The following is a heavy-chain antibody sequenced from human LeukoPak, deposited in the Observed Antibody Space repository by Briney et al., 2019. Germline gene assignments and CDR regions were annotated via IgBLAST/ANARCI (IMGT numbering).Heavy chain of an antibody. CDR2: ISANNGNT. CDR1: LQLWHLW. Sequence: ASVKVLLQGFWLQLWHLWYQLGATAPGQGLEWMGWISANNGNTNYAQNLQGRVTMTTDTSTSTAYMELRSLRSDDTAVYYCARVGVVVPAAWFDPWGQGTLVTVSS. V-gene: IGHV1-18*01. D-gene: IGHD2-2*01. J-gene: IGHJ5*02. CDR3: ARVGVVVPAAWFDP.